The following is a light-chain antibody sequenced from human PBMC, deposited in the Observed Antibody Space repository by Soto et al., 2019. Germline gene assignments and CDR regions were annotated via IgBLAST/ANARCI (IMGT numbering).Light chain of an antibody. CDR1: SSDVGGYNY. CDR3: RSYTTSNTRQIV. J-gene: IGLJ1*01. CDR2: DVS. V-gene: IGLV2-14*03. Sequence: QSALTQPASVSGSPGQSITISCTGTSSDVGGYNYVSWYQHHPGKAPKLMIYDVSNRPSGVSNRFSGSKSGNTASLTISGLQPADEADYYCRSYTTSNTRQIVFGTGTKLTVL.